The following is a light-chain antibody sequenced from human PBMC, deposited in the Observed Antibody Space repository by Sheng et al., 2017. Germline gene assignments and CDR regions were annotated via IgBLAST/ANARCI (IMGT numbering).Light chain of an antibody. V-gene: IGLV2-14*01. J-gene: IGLJ3*02. CDR3: SSYTSISTLV. Sequence: QSALTQPASVSGSPGQSITISCTGTSSDVGGYNYVSWYQQHPGKAPKLMIYDVNNRPSGVSNRFSGSKSDNTASLTISGLQAEDEADYYCSSYTSISTLVFGGGTKLTVL. CDR1: SSDVGGYNY. CDR2: DVN.